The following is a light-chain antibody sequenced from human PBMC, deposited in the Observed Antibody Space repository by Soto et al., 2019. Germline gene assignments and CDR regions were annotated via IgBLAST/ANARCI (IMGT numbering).Light chain of an antibody. CDR2: AAS. CDR3: LQHSTYPLT. CDR1: QGIRND. J-gene: IGKJ1*01. V-gene: IGKV1-17*01. Sequence: DIQMTQFPSSLSASVGDRVTITCRASQGIRNDLGWYHQKPGKAPKRLIYAASSLQSGVPSRFTGSGSGTEFTLAISSLQPEDSATFYCLQHSTYPLTFGQGTKVEIK.